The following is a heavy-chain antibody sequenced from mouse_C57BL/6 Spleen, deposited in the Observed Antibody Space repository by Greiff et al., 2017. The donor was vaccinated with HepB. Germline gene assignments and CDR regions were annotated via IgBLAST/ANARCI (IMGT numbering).Heavy chain of an antibody. CDR2: IHPNSGST. J-gene: IGHJ4*01. D-gene: IGHD1-1*01. Sequence: QVQLQQPGAELVKPGASVKLSCKASGYTFTSYWMHWVKQRPGQDLEWIGMIHPNSGSTNYNEKFKSKATLTVDKSSSTAYMQLSSLTSEDSAVYYCASGPLLRSMDYWGQGTSVTVSS. V-gene: IGHV1-64*01. CDR1: GYTFTSYW. CDR3: ASGPLLRSMDY.